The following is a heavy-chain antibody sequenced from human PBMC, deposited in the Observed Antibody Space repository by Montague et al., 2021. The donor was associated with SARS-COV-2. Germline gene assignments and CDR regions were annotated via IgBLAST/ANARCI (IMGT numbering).Heavy chain of an antibody. J-gene: IGHJ3*02. CDR3: ARWGQGTMVRGVIVSAFDI. CDR1: GGSISSYD. CDR2: IYYSGST. Sequence: SETLSLTCTVSGGSISSYDWCWIWLPPRTGLERNWYIYYSGSTDYNPSLYSRVPISVDTSKNQISLKLSTVTAADTAVYYCARWGQGTMVRGVIVSAFDIWGQGTMVTVSS. V-gene: IGHV4-59*08. D-gene: IGHD3-10*01.